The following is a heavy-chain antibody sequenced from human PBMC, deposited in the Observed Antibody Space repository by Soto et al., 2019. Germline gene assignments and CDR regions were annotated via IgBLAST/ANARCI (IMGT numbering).Heavy chain of an antibody. CDR2: ISSSSSYI. CDR1: GFTFSSYS. J-gene: IGHJ6*02. CDR3: AKSIVDYYYYGMDV. Sequence: GGSLRLSCAASGFTFSSYSMNWVRQAPGKGLEWVSSISSSSSYIYYADSVKGRFTISRDNAKNSLYLQMNSLRAEDTAVYYCAKSIVDYYYYGMDVWGQGTTVTVSS. V-gene: IGHV3-21*01. D-gene: IGHD2-21*01.